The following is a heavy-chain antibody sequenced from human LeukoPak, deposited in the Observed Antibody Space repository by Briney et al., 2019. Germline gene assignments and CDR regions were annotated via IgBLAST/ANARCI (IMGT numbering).Heavy chain of an antibody. J-gene: IGHJ4*02. CDR3: AKADRYSYGDY. Sequence: GGSLRLSCATSGFTFSTYAFYWVRQAPGKGLEWVSAISGSGGSTYYADSVKGRFTISRDNSKNTLYLQMNSLRAEDTAVYYCAKADRYSYGDYWGQGTLVTVSS. CDR1: GFTFSTYA. D-gene: IGHD5-18*01. CDR2: ISGSGGST. V-gene: IGHV3-23*01.